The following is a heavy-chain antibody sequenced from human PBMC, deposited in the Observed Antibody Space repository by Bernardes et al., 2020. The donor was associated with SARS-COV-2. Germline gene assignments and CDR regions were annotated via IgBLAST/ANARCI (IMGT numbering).Heavy chain of an antibody. V-gene: IGHV4-4*02. CDR2: IYHSGST. CDR1: GGSISSSNW. Sequence: SETLSLTCAVSGGSISSSNWWSWVRQPPGKGLEWIGEIYHSGSTNYNPSLKSRVTISVDKSKNQFSLKLSSVTAADTAVYYCARDWGSHPTGIIAAAGTGPSGMDVWGQGTTVTVSS. D-gene: IGHD6-13*01. CDR3: ARDWGSHPTGIIAAAGTGPSGMDV. J-gene: IGHJ6*02.